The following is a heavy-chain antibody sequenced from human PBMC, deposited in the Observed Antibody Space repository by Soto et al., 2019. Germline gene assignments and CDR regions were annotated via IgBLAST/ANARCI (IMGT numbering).Heavy chain of an antibody. CDR1: GFTFSGSA. Sequence: PGGSLRLSCAASGFTFSGSAMHWVRQASGKGLEWVGRIRSKANSYATAYAASVKGRFTISRDDSKNTAYLQMNSLKTEDTAVYYCTRHFDPRPLGEDYYYGVDVWGQGTTVTVSS. CDR2: IRSKANSYAT. J-gene: IGHJ6*02. V-gene: IGHV3-73*01. CDR3: TRHFDPRPLGEDYYYGVDV.